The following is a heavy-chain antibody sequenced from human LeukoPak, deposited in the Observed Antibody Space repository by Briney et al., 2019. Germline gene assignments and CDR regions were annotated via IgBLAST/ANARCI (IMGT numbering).Heavy chain of an antibody. CDR3: ARLGAGPTYYDFWSGYSSFYFDY. V-gene: IGHV4-39*02. D-gene: IGHD3-3*01. CDR1: GGSTSGGNYY. Sequence: PSETLSLTCIVSGGSTSGGNYYWGRIRRPPGKGLEWIGGISSSGNTYYNPSLKSRITISIDTSKNHFSLKLSSVTAADTAVYYCARLGAGPTYYDFWSGYSSFYFDYWGQGTLVTVSS. J-gene: IGHJ4*02. CDR2: ISSSGNT.